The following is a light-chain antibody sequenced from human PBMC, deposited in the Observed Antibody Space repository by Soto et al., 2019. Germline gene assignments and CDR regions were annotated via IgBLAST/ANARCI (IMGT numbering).Light chain of an antibody. CDR3: SSYTSSSTSPYV. V-gene: IGLV2-14*01. CDR1: SSDVGGYNY. CDR2: EVS. J-gene: IGLJ1*01. Sequence: QSALTQPASVSGSPGQSITISCTGTSSDVGGYNYVSWYQQHPGKAPKLMIDEVSNRPSGVSNRFSGSKSGNTASLTISGLQAEDEADYYCSSYTSSSTSPYVFGTGTKLPVL.